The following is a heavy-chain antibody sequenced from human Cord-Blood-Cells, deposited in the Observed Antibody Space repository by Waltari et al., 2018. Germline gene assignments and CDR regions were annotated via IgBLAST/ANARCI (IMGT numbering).Heavy chain of an antibody. D-gene: IGHD6-6*01. J-gene: IGHJ3*02. CDR1: GFTFGRYS. CDR2: ISSSSSYI. CDR3: AREKREYSIPNYAFDI. Sequence: EVQLVESGGGLVKPGGSLRLSCAASGFTFGRYSMTWVRQAPGKGLEWVSSISSSSSYIYYADSVKGRFTISRDNAKNSLYLQMNSLRAEDTAVYYCAREKREYSIPNYAFDIWGQGTMVTVSS. V-gene: IGHV3-21*01.